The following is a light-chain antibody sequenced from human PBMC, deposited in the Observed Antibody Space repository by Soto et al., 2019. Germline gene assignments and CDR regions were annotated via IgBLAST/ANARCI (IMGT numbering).Light chain of an antibody. Sequence: QSVLTQPASVSGSPGQSITISCTGTSSDVGGYNYVSWYQQHPGKAPKLMIYEVSNRPSGVSHRFSGSKSGNTASLTISGLQAKDEADYYCSSYTSSSTLVFGTGTKLTVL. J-gene: IGLJ1*01. V-gene: IGLV2-14*01. CDR3: SSYTSSSTLV. CDR1: SSDVGGYNY. CDR2: EVS.